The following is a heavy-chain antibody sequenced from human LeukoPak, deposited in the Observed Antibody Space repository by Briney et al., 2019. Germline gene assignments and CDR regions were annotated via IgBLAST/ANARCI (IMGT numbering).Heavy chain of an antibody. CDR1: GGSINSYY. CDR3: ARLGGSPPLSAFDI. D-gene: IGHD1-26*01. J-gene: IGHJ3*02. V-gene: IGHV4-59*01. CDR2: LFYTGDT. Sequence: SETLSLTCGVSGGSINSYYWSWIRQPPGKGLEWVGYLFYTGDTNYNPSLKSRVTISLDTSKNQVSLKLTSVTAADTAVYYCARLGGSPPLSAFDIWGQGTMVTVSS.